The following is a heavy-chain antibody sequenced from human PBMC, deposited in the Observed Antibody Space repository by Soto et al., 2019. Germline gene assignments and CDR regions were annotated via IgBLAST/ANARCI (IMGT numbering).Heavy chain of an antibody. CDR3: ARVSGDFVVVGADDAFDI. CDR2: IKQDGSEK. D-gene: IGHD2-15*01. V-gene: IGHV3-7*01. CDR1: GFTFSSYW. J-gene: IGHJ3*02. Sequence: GSLRLSCAASGFTFSSYWMSWVRQAPGKGLEWVANIKQDGSEKYYVDSVKGRFTISRDNAKNSLYLQMNSLRAEDTAVYYCARVSGDFVVVGADDAFDIWGQGTMVTFSS.